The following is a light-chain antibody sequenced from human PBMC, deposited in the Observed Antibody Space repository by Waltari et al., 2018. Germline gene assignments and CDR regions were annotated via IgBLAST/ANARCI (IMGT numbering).Light chain of an antibody. J-gene: IGLJ2*01. Sequence: QPALTQPASVSGSPGQSIPISCTGTRSAVGNNNLVCWYQKHPDKVPKPIIYEVSKRPSGVSDRFSGSKSGNTASLTISGLQAEDEADYYCLSYAATVSFGFGGGTKLTVL. CDR1: RSAVGNNNL. CDR2: EVS. V-gene: IGLV2-23*02. CDR3: LSYAATVSFG.